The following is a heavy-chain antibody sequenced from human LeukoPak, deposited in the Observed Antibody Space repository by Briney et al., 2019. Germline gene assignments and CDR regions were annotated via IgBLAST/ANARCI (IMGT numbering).Heavy chain of an antibody. CDR3: ARVSFFRWAATRPSYYYYYMDV. CDR1: GGSFSGYY. V-gene: IGHV4-59*10. Sequence: SETLSLTCAVYGGSFSGYYWSWIRQPAGKGLEWIGRIYTSGSTNYNPSLKSRVTMSVDTSKNQFSLKLSSVTAADTAVYYCARVSFFRWAATRPSYYYYYMDVWGKGTTVTISS. CDR2: IYTSGST. D-gene: IGHD2-15*01. J-gene: IGHJ6*03.